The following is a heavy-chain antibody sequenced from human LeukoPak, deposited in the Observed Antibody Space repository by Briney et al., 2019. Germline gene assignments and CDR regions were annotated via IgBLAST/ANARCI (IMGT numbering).Heavy chain of an antibody. Sequence: PSGTLSLTCAVSGGSISSRHWWSWVRQPPGKGLEWIGYISHSGSTYYNPSLKSRVTISVDRSKNQFSLKLSSVTAADTAVYYCARRLEVPGGIGWFDPWGQGTLVTVSS. D-gene: IGHD2-2*01. V-gene: IGHV4-4*02. CDR1: GGSISSRHW. J-gene: IGHJ5*02. CDR3: ARRLEVPGGIGWFDP. CDR2: ISHSGST.